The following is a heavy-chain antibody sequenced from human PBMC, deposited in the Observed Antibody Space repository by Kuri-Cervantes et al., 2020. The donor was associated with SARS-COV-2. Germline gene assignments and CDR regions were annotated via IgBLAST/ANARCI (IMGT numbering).Heavy chain of an antibody. CDR1: GGSFSGYY. D-gene: IGHD6-19*01. J-gene: IGHJ6*02. Sequence: SETLSLTCAVYGGSFSGYYWSWIRQPPGKGLEWSGEINHSGSTNHNPSLKSRVTISVDTSKNQFSLKLSSVTAADTAVYYCARGRDKRYSSGSYYYYGMDVWGQGTTVTVSS. CDR2: INHSGST. V-gene: IGHV4-34*01. CDR3: ARGRDKRYSSGSYYYYGMDV.